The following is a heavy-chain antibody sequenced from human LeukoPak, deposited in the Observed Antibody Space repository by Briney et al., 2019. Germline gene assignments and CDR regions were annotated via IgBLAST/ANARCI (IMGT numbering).Heavy chain of an antibody. CDR2: IWYDGSNK. J-gene: IGHJ6*02. CDR3: AGVLGSRTSFYYYYGMDV. CDR1: GFTFSSYG. D-gene: IGHD6-13*01. V-gene: IGHV3-33*01. Sequence: GRSLRLSCAASGFTFSSYGMHWVRQAPGKGLEWVAVIWYDGSNKYYADSVKGRFTISRDNSKDTLYLQMNSLRAEDTAVYYSAGVLGSRTSFYYYYGMDVWGQGTTVTVSS.